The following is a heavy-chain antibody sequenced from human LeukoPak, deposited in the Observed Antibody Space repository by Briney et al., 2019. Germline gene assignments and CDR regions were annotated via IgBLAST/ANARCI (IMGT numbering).Heavy chain of an antibody. CDR2: IYHSGST. CDR3: ARAIAVAGNIIDY. V-gene: IGHV4-38-2*02. Sequence: SETLSLTCTVSGYSISSGYYWGWIRQPPGKGLEWIGSIYHSGSTYYNPSLKSRVTISVDTSKNQFSLKLSSVTAADTAVYYCARAIAVAGNIIDYWGQGTLVTVSS. J-gene: IGHJ4*02. D-gene: IGHD6-19*01. CDR1: GYSISSGYY.